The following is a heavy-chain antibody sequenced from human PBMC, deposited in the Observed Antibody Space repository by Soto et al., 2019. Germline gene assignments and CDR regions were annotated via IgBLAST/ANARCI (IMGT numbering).Heavy chain of an antibody. CDR3: AREKLDYFDY. J-gene: IGHJ4*02. V-gene: IGHV1-8*01. CDR1: GYTFTSYD. Sequence: QVQLVQSGAEVKKPGASVKVSCKASGYTFTSYDITWVRQATGQGLEWMGWMNPNSGNTGYAQQLQGSVTMTRNISISTAYMELSSMRAEDTAVYYCAREKLDYFDYWGQGTLVTVSS. CDR2: MNPNSGNT.